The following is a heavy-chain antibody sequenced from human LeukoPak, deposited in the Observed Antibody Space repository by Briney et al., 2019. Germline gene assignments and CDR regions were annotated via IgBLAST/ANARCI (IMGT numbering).Heavy chain of an antibody. J-gene: IGHJ4*02. CDR3: AKPYDSSGYSSDY. CDR1: GFTFSSYA. V-gene: IGHV3-23*01. D-gene: IGHD3-22*01. CDR2: ISGSGGST. Sequence: GGSLRLSCAASGFTFSSYAMSWVRQAPGKGLEWVSAISGSGGSTYYADSVKGRFTISRDNSKNTLYLQMNSLRAEDTAVYYRAKPYDSSGYSSDYWGQGTLVTVSS.